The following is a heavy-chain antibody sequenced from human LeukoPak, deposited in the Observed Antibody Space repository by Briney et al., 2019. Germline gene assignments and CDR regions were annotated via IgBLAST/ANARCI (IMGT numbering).Heavy chain of an antibody. J-gene: IGHJ4*02. Sequence: SVKVSCKASGGTFSSYAISWVRQAPGQGLEWMGGIIPIFGTANYAQKFQGRVTITADESTSTAYMELSSLRSEDTAVYHCASPGRSSGWYDLGYFDYWGQGTLVTVSS. CDR3: ASPGRSSGWYDLGYFDY. CDR1: GGTFSSYA. CDR2: IIPIFGTA. D-gene: IGHD6-19*01. V-gene: IGHV1-69*01.